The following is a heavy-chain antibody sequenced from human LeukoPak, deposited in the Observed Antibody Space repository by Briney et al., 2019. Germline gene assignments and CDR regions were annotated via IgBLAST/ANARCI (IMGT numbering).Heavy chain of an antibody. V-gene: IGHV3-9*01. CDR1: GFTFDDYA. CDR2: ISWNSGSI. J-gene: IGHJ4*02. CDR3: AKDAYDSSGYLSG. D-gene: IGHD3-22*01. Sequence: GGSLRLSCAASGFTFDDYAMHWVRQAPGKGLEWVSGISWNSGSIGYADSVKGRFTISRDNAKNSLYLQMNSLRAEDTALYYCAKDAYDSSGYLSGWGQGTLVTVSS.